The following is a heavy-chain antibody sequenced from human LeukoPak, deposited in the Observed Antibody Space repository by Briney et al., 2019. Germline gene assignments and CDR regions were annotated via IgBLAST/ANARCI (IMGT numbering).Heavy chain of an antibody. Sequence: ASVKVSCKASGYTFTSYAMNWVRQATGQGLEWMGWMNSNSGNTGYAQKFQGRVTMTRNTSISTAYMDLSSLRSEDTAVYYCARAFGWLNAFDIWGQGTMVTVSS. D-gene: IGHD3-9*01. CDR3: ARAFGWLNAFDI. CDR1: GYTFTSYA. CDR2: MNSNSGNT. V-gene: IGHV1-8*02. J-gene: IGHJ3*02.